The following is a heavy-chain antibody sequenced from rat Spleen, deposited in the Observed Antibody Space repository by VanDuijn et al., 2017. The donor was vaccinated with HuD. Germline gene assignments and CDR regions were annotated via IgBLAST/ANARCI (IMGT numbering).Heavy chain of an antibody. CDR3: ATSNSGYDY. CDR1: GFTFSDYN. J-gene: IGHJ2*01. D-gene: IGHD4-3*01. CDR2: ISYDGSST. Sequence: EVELVESGGGLVQPGRSMKLSCAASGFTFSDYNMAWVRQAPKKGLEWVATISYDGSSTYYRDSVKGRFTISRDNAKSTLYLQMDSLRSEETATYYCATSNSGYDYWGQGVMVTVSS. V-gene: IGHV5-7*01.